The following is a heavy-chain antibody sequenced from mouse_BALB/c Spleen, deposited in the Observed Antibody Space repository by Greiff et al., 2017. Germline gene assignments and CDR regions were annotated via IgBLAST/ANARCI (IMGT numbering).Heavy chain of an antibody. Sequence: EVHLVESGGGLVQPGGSMKLSCVASGFTFSNYWMNWVRQSPEKGLEWVAEIRLKSNNYATHYAESVKGRFTISRDDSKSSVYLQMNNLRAEDTGIYYCTYDFAYWGQGTLVTVSA. J-gene: IGHJ3*01. CDR3: TYDFAY. CDR1: GFTFSNYW. V-gene: IGHV6-6*02. D-gene: IGHD2-3*01. CDR2: IRLKSNNYAT.